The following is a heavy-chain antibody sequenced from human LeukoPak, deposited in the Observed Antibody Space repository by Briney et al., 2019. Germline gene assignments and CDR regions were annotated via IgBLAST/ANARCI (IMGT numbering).Heavy chain of an antibody. CDR1: GGSISSGDYY. J-gene: IGHJ1*01. V-gene: IGHV4-39*07. CDR3: ARLGYCSGGTCNSYLQH. CDR2: IKYTGST. Sequence: SETLSLTCTVSGGSISSGDYYWSWIRQSPGKGLEWIGEIKYTGSTNYNPSVKSRVTISGDTSKNQFSLHLSSVTAADTAVYYCARLGYCSGGTCNSYLQHWGQGTLVTVSS. D-gene: IGHD2-15*01.